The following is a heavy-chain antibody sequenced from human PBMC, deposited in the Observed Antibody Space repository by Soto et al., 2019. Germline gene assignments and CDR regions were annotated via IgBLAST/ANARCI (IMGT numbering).Heavy chain of an antibody. Sequence: PSETLSPTCSVSGDSINNGAYYWNWIRQHPDKRLEWIGYIYYSGSTYYNPSLKSRVTISVDTSKNQFSLKLSSVTAADTAVYYCAREPHYYDSSAYYYYFDYWGQGTLVTVSS. D-gene: IGHD3-22*01. J-gene: IGHJ4*02. CDR1: GDSINNGAYY. CDR2: IYYSGST. CDR3: AREPHYYDSSAYYYYFDY. V-gene: IGHV4-30-4*08.